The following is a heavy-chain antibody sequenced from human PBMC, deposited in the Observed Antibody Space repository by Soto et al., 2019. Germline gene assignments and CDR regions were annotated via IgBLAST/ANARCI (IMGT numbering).Heavy chain of an antibody. CDR2: IYHSGIT. V-gene: IGHV4-4*02. Sequence: SETLSLTCAVSSGSISSSNWWSWVRQPPGKGLEWIGEIYHSGITNYNPSLKSRITISLDKSKNHLSLTLISVTAADTAVYYCARHGGKFFDYWGHGTLVTVSS. CDR1: SGSISSSNW. D-gene: IGHD2-15*01. J-gene: IGHJ4*01. CDR3: ARHGGKFFDY.